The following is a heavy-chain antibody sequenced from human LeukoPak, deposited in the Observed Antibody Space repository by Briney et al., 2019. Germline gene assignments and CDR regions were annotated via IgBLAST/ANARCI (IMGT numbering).Heavy chain of an antibody. CDR1: GFTFSSYD. CDR3: AKARYYFDY. Sequence: GGSLRLSCAVSGFTFSSYDMHWVRQAPGKGLEWVALISYDGSYKYYADSMKGRFTISRDNSKNTLYLQMNSLRPEDTAVYYCAKARYYFDYWGQGTLVTVSS. CDR2: ISYDGSYK. V-gene: IGHV3-30*18. J-gene: IGHJ4*02.